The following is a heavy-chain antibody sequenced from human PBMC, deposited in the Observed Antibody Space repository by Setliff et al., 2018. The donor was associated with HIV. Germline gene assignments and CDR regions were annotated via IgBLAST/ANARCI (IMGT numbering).Heavy chain of an antibody. CDR3: ARDGYSSSWYVISGSFDY. CDR2: INHSGST. D-gene: IGHD6-13*01. CDR1: GGSFSAYY. Sequence: SETLSLTCAVYGGSFSAYYWSWIRQPPGKGLEWIGEINHSGSTNYNPSLKSRVTMSVDTSKNQFSLKLTSVTASDTAVYYCARDGYSSSWYVISGSFDYWGQGILVTVSS. J-gene: IGHJ4*02. V-gene: IGHV4-34*01.